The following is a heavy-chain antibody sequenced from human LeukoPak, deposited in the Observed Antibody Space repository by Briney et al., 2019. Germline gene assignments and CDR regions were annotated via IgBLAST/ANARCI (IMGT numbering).Heavy chain of an antibody. CDR3: TNGGYYSLDS. V-gene: IGHV3-30*18. D-gene: IGHD2-15*01. Sequence: GRSLRLSCAASGFNFRTYGMHWVRQAPGKGLEWVAVISYDGSNKFYADSVKGRFTISRDNSKRTLFLQTDSLRGEDTAVYYCTNGGYYSLDSWGQGTLVTVSS. J-gene: IGHJ4*02. CDR1: GFNFRTYG. CDR2: ISYDGSNK.